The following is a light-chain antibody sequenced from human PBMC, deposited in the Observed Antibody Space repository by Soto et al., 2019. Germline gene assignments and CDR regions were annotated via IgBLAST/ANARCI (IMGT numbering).Light chain of an antibody. Sequence: DIQMTQSPSPLAASVGERVTITCRASQNIHSFLNWYQQKPGKAPQVLIYGGSALQSGVPSRFSGSGSGTDFTLTISSLQPEDFASYFCQQSYNIPFTFGPGTKVDIK. CDR1: QNIHSF. CDR3: QQSYNIPFT. V-gene: IGKV1-39*01. J-gene: IGKJ3*01. CDR2: GGS.